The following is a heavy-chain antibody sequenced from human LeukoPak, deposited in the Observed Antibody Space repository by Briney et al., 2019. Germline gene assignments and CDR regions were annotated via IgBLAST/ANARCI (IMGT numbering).Heavy chain of an antibody. J-gene: IGHJ5*02. D-gene: IGHD6-13*01. CDR2: IRSKANSYAR. V-gene: IGHV3-73*01. Sequence: GGSLRLSCAASGFTFSGSAMHWVRQASGKGLEWVGRIRSKANSYARAYAASVKGRFTISRDDSKNTAYLQMNSLKTEDTAVYYCTRALPNSSSWSRWFDPWGQGTLVTVSS. CDR3: TRALPNSSSWSRWFDP. CDR1: GFTFSGSA.